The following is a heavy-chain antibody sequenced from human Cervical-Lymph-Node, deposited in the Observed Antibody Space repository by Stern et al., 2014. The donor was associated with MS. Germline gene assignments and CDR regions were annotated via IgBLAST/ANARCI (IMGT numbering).Heavy chain of an antibody. D-gene: IGHD3-10*01. J-gene: IGHJ5*02. CDR2: VIPVVGTS. CDR3: ARGSGDNWFGP. CDR1: GG. V-gene: IGHV1-69*06. Sequence: VQLVQSGAEVKKPGSSVKVSCKSSGGISWVRQAPGQGLEWMGGVIPVVGTSNYAQKFQGRVIITADTSTNTTYLHLSRLTSADTAVYYCARGSGDNWFGPWGQGTLVTVSS.